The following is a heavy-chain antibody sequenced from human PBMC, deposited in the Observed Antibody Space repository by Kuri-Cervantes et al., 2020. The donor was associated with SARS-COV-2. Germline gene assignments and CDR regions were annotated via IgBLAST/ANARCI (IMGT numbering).Heavy chain of an antibody. D-gene: IGHD2-21*01. CDR3: ARGRVGVQDF. J-gene: IGHJ4*02. Sequence: LSLTCAASGFTFNNYAMHWVRQTPGEGLEWVAITSYDGSTKYYADSVKGRFTISRDNSKNTLCLRMNNLRGEDTAVYFCARGRVGVQDFWGQGTLVTVS. V-gene: IGHV3-30-3*01. CDR1: GFTFNNYA. CDR2: TSYDGSTK.